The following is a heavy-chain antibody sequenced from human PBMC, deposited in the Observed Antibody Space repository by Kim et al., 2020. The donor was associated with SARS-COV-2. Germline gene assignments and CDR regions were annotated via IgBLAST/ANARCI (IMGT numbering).Heavy chain of an antibody. J-gene: IGHJ6*02. CDR2: IYYSGST. CDR1: GGSINRSSYY. V-gene: IGHV4-39*01. CDR3: AIQPPPSYSYGLDV. Sequence: SETLSLTCTVSGGSINRSSYYWGWIRQPPGKGLEWIGSIYYSGSTNYNPSLKSRVTISVDTSKNQFSLRLSSVTAADTAVYYCAIQPPPSYSYGLDVWGQGTTVTVSS.